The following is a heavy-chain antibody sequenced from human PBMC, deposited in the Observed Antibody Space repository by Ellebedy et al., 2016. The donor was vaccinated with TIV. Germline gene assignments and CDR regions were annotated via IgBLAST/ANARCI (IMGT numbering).Heavy chain of an antibody. CDR2: INWNSDNI. V-gene: IGHV3-9*01. D-gene: IGHD6-19*01. CDR3: VKEVSPNSGWFDS. J-gene: IGHJ5*01. Sequence: SLKISCAASGFTFNDYAMHWVRQAPGKGLEWVSGINWNSDNIAYADSVQGRFTISRDNAKNSLYLQMNSLRGEDTALYYCVKEVSPNSGWFDSWGQGTLVTVSS. CDR1: GFTFNDYA.